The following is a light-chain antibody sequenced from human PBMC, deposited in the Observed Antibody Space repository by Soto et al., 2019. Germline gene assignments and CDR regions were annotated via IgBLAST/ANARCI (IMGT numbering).Light chain of an antibody. CDR3: AAWDDSLSGVV. V-gene: IGLV1-47*01. Sequence: QSVLTQPPSASATPGQRVNISCSGSSSNIGTNYVYWYQHLPGTAPKLLIYRNDQRPSGVPDRFSGSMSGTAASLAIGGLRSEDEADYYCAAWDDSLSGVVFGGGTKLTVL. J-gene: IGLJ2*01. CDR2: RND. CDR1: SSNIGTNY.